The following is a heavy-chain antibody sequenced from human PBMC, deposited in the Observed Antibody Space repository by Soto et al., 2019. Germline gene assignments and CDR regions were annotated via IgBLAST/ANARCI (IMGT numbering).Heavy chain of an antibody. CDR3: ARGKAGTMVRGVVITHNWFDS. CDR1: GYTFASHS. Sequence: QVQLVQSGPEVKKPGASVKVSCKASGYTFASHSISWVRQAPGQGLEWMGWISTYNGDTKTAQKLQDRITISIDTASSTAYMELKSQKSDDTAVYYCARGKAGTMVRGVVITHNWFDSWGQGTLVTVSS. V-gene: IGHV1-18*01. J-gene: IGHJ5*01. CDR2: ISTYNGDT. D-gene: IGHD3-10*01.